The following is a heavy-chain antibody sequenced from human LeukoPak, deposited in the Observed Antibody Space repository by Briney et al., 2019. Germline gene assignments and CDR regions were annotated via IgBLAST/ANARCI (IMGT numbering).Heavy chain of an antibody. CDR3: AKDRSMVWFGEVSFGY. CDR1: GFTFSSYA. V-gene: IGHV3-9*01. Sequence: GGSLRLSCAASGFTFSSYAMHWVRQAPGKGLEWVSGISWNSGSIGYADSVKGRFTISRDNAKNSLYLQMKSLRAEDTALYYCAKDRSMVWFGEVSFGYWGQGTLVTVSS. CDR2: ISWNSGSI. J-gene: IGHJ4*02. D-gene: IGHD3-10*01.